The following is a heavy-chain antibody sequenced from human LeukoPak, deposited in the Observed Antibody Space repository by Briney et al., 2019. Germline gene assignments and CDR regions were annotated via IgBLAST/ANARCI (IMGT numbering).Heavy chain of an antibody. Sequence: PGGSLRLSCAASGFTFSSYAMSWVRQAPGKRLEWVSAISGSGGNTYYADSVKGRFTISRDNSKNTLYLQMNSLRAEDKAVYYCARNHEDFYYYGMDVWGQGTTVTVSS. D-gene: IGHD1-14*01. CDR1: GFTFSSYA. V-gene: IGHV3-23*01. J-gene: IGHJ6*02. CDR3: ARNHEDFYYYGMDV. CDR2: ISGSGGNT.